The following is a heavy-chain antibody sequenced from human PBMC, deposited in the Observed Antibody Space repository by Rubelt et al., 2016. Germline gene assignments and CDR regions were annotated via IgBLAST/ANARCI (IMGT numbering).Heavy chain of an antibody. Sequence: QVQLVQSGAEVKKPGASVKVSCKASGYTFTSYGISWVRQAPGQGLEWMGWISAYNGNTNYAQKLQGRVTMTTDTSTSTAYMELRSLRSGDTAVYYCAREARKYRSGYYYYYGMDVWGQGTTVTVSS. D-gene: IGHD6-19*01. V-gene: IGHV1-18*01. J-gene: IGHJ6*02. CDR2: ISAYNGNT. CDR3: AREARKYRSGYYYYYGMDV. CDR1: GYTFTSYG.